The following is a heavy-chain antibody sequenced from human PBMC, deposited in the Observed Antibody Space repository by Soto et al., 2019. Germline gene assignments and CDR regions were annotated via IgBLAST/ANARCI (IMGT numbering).Heavy chain of an antibody. J-gene: IGHJ3*02. D-gene: IGHD3-22*01. V-gene: IGHV3-30*18. Sequence: GGSLRLSCAASGFTFRSYGMHWVRQAPGKGLEWVAVISYDGSNKYYADSVKGRFTISRDNSKNTLYLQMNSLRAEDTAVYYCAKDGYDSSIGDAFDIWGQGTMVTVSS. CDR1: GFTFRSYG. CDR2: ISYDGSNK. CDR3: AKDGYDSSIGDAFDI.